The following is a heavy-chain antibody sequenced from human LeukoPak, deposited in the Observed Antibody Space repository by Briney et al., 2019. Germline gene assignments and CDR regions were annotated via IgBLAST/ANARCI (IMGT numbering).Heavy chain of an antibody. J-gene: IGHJ1*01. V-gene: IGHV5-51*01. D-gene: IGHD2-2*01. Sequence: GASLKISCQGSGYSFTSYWIGWVRQMPGKGLEWMGIIYPGDSDTRYSPSFQGQVTISADKSIGTAYLQWSSLKASDTAMYYCARQAVPVAKYFQHWGQGTLVTVSS. CDR1: GYSFTSYW. CDR3: ARQAVPVAKYFQH. CDR2: IYPGDSDT.